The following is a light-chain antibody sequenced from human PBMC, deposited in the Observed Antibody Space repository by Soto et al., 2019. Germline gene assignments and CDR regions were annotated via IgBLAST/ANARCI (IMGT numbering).Light chain of an antibody. V-gene: IGLV2-23*02. CDR2: EVS. CDR3: CSYAGSSTFDVV. Sequence: QSALTHPASVSGSPGQSITISCTGTSSDVGSYNLVSWYQQHPGKAPKLMIYEVSKRPSGVSNRFSGSKSGNTAFLTISGLQAEDEADYYCCSYAGSSTFDVVFGGGTKLTVL. CDR1: SSDVGSYNL. J-gene: IGLJ2*01.